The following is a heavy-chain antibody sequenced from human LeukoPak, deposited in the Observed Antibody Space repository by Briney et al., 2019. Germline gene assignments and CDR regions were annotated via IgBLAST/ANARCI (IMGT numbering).Heavy chain of an antibody. J-gene: IGHJ4*02. CDR1: GGSTYINSYY. CDR2: IYYSGST. Sequence: SETLSLTCTVSGGSTYINSYYWGWIRQPPGKGLEWIGDIYYSGSTYYNPSLKSRVTISVDTSKNQFSLKLSSVTAADTAVYYCARVMLDGIFWSGSTGGSIDYWGQGTLVTVSS. V-gene: IGHV4-39*07. CDR3: ARVMLDGIFWSGSTGGSIDY. D-gene: IGHD3-3*01.